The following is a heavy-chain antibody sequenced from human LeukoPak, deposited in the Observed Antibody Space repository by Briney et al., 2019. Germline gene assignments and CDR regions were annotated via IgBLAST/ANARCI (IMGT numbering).Heavy chain of an antibody. D-gene: IGHD3-16*02. V-gene: IGHV4-59*06. J-gene: IGHJ4*02. Sequence: PSETLSLTCTVSGGSISSYYWNWIRQPPGKGLEWIGYIYYSGSTYYNPSLKSRVTISVDTSKNQFSLKLSSVTAADTAVYYCARSGIMITFGGVIASFDYWGQGTLVTVSS. CDR2: IYYSGST. CDR3: ARSGIMITFGGVIASFDY. CDR1: GGSISSYY.